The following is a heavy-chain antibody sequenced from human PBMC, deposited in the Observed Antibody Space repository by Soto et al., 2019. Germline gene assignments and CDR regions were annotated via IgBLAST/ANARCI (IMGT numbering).Heavy chain of an antibody. V-gene: IGHV1-46*01. CDR1: GYTFTSYY. Sequence: ASVKVSCKASGYTFTSYYMHWVRQAPGQGLEWLGIINASGASTSYAQKFQGRVTMTRDTSTSTFYIELSSLRSDDTAIYYCARRGAVAHYYGMDVWGQGTAVTFSS. CDR3: ARRGAVAHYYGMDV. J-gene: IGHJ6*02. D-gene: IGHD6-19*01. CDR2: INASGAST.